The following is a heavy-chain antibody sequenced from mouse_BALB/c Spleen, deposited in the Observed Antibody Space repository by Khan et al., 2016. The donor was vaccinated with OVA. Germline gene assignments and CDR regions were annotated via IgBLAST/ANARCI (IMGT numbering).Heavy chain of an antibody. Sequence: EVQLVESGGGLVQPGGSRKLSCAASGFTFSSFGMHWVRQAPAKGLEWVAYISSGRSTIYYADTVMGRFTISRDNPKNTLFLQMTSRRSEDTAMYYCARGDSGAMDYWGQGTSVTVSS. CDR2: ISSGRSTI. J-gene: IGHJ4*01. CDR1: GFTFSSFG. D-gene: IGHD1-3*01. V-gene: IGHV5-17*02. CDR3: ARGDSGAMDY.